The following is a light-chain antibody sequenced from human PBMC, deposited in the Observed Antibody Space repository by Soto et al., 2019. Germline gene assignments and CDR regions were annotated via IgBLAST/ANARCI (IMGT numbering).Light chain of an antibody. V-gene: IGKV3-20*01. CDR1: QSVSNNY. Sequence: EIVLTQSPGTLSLSPGERVTLSCRASQSVSNNYVAWYIQRRGQAPRLLIYGESNRATGVPDRFSGSGSGTHFTLTISRLEREDFGVFFCQQYGSSVYTFGQGTKLQI. CDR2: GES. J-gene: IGKJ2*01. CDR3: QQYGSSVYT.